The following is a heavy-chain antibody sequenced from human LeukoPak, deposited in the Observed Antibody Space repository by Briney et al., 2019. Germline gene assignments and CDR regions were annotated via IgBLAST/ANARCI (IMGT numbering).Heavy chain of an antibody. Sequence: GGSLRLSCAASGFTFSSYEMNWVRQAPGKGLEWVSSVSRSATTIYYADSVKGRFTISRDNAKNSLYLQMNSLRAEDTAVYFCARVGALSSSWLLYWGQGTLVTVSS. CDR3: ARVGALSSSWLLY. CDR1: GFTFSSYE. CDR2: VSRSATTI. D-gene: IGHD6-13*01. V-gene: IGHV3-48*03. J-gene: IGHJ4*02.